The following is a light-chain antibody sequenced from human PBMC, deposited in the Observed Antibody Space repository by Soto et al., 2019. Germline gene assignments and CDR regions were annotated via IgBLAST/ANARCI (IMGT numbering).Light chain of an antibody. CDR3: QQFYMGWT. J-gene: IGKJ1*01. Sequence: DIQMTQSPSTLSASVGDRVTITCRASQSVRGSLAWYQQQPGKAPKLLIYDVSNLESGVPSRFSAFGSGTEITLTISSLQPDDFGTYYCQQFYMGWTFGQGTRV. CDR2: DVS. V-gene: IGKV1-5*01. CDR1: QSVRGS.